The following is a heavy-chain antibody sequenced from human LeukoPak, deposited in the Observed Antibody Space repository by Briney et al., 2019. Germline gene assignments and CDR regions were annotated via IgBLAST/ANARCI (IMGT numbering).Heavy chain of an antibody. CDR1: GGSFSGYY. Sequence: SETLPLTCAVYGGSFSGYYWSWIRQPPGKGLEWIGEINHSGSTNYNPSLKSRVTISVDTSKNQFSLKLSSVTAADTAVCYCARGRGITMVRGVITPRYFDYWGQGTLVTVSS. V-gene: IGHV4-34*01. CDR2: INHSGST. CDR3: ARGRGITMVRGVITPRYFDY. J-gene: IGHJ4*02. D-gene: IGHD3-10*01.